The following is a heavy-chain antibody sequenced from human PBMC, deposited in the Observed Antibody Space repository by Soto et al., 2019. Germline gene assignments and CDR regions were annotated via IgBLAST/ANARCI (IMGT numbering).Heavy chain of an antibody. J-gene: IGHJ6*02. CDR2: IIPIFGTA. Sequence: GASVKVSCKASGGTFSSYAISWVRQAPGQGLEWMGGIIPIFGTANYAQKFQGRVTITADESTSTAYMELRSLRSDDTAVYYCARPSSSGWYGYYYGMDVWGQGTTVTVSS. D-gene: IGHD6-19*01. V-gene: IGHV1-69*13. CDR1: GGTFSSYA. CDR3: ARPSSSGWYGYYYGMDV.